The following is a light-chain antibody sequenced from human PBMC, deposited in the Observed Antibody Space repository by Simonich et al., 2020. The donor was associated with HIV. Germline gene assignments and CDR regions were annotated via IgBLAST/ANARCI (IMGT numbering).Light chain of an antibody. CDR3: QQRSNWPPIT. CDR2: WAS. J-gene: IGKJ5*01. V-gene: IGKV4-1*01. CDR1: RTILYSSNNKNY. Sequence: DIVMTQSPDSLAVSLGERATINCKSSRTILYSSNNKNYLDWYQQKPGQPPKLLIYWASTRESGVPDRFSASGSGTDFTLTIRSLQSEDFAVYYCQQRSNWPPITFGQGTRLEIK.